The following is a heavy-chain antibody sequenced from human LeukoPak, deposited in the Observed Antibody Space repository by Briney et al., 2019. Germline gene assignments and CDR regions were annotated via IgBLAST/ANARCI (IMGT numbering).Heavy chain of an antibody. D-gene: IGHD3-10*01. CDR1: GGSISSYY. J-gene: IGHJ5*02. CDR2: IYYSGST. V-gene: IGHV4-59*01. Sequence: SETLSLTCTVSGGSISSYYWSWIRQPPGKGLEWIGYIYYSGSTNFNPSLKSRVTISVDTSKNQFSLKLSSVTAADTAVYYCAPLLLWFGEPLDFAPWGQGTLVTVSS. CDR3: APLLLWFGEPLDFAP.